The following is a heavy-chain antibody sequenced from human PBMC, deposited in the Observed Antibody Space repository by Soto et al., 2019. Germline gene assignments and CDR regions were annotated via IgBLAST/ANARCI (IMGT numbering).Heavy chain of an antibody. CDR1: GYTFTRYG. Sequence: QVQLVQSGTEVKEPGASVKVSCKASGYTFTRYGISWVRQAPGQGLEWMAWTSANNDNTNYAEKVQGRVTLTTDTSTGTAYMELRSLRSDDTAVYYCARDERGTCTGTNCYYFDYWGRGTLVTVSS. CDR3: ARDERGTCTGTNCYYFDY. CDR2: TSANNDNT. J-gene: IGHJ4*02. V-gene: IGHV1-18*04. D-gene: IGHD2-2*01.